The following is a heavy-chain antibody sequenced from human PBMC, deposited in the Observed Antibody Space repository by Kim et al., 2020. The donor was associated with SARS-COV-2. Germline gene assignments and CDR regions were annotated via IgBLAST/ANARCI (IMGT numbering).Heavy chain of an antibody. D-gene: IGHD6-6*01. CDR3: ARLVEHSSSIFYYYYGMDV. CDR2: IYYSGST. CDR1: GGSISSYY. J-gene: IGHJ6*02. Sequence: SETLSLTCTVSGGSISSYYWSWIRQPPGKGLEWIGYIYYSGSTNYNPSLKSRVTISVDTSKNQFSLKLSSVTAADTAVYYCARLVEHSSSIFYYYYGMDVWGQGTTVTVSS. V-gene: IGHV4-59*08.